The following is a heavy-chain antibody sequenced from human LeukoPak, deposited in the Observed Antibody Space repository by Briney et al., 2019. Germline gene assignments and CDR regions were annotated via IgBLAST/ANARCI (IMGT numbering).Heavy chain of an antibody. J-gene: IGHJ4*02. Sequence: GGSLRLSCAASGFTFSSYGMSWVRQAPGKGLEWVANIKEDGSEKYYVDSVKGRFTISRDSARNSLYLQMNSLRAEATAVYYCAKTKGDYDFWSGYTPYFFDYWGQGTLVTVSS. CDR2: IKEDGSEK. D-gene: IGHD3-3*01. CDR1: GFTFSSYG. V-gene: IGHV3-7*01. CDR3: AKTKGDYDFWSGYTPYFFDY.